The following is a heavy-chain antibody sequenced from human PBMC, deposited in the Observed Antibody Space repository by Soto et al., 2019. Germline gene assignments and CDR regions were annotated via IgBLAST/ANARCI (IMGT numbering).Heavy chain of an antibody. CDR3: ARRDYDYVWGSYRPTPNWFDP. Sequence: SETLSLTCAVYGGSFSGYYLSWIRQPPGKGLEWIGEINHSGSTNYNPSLKSRVTISVDTSKNQFSLKLSSVTAADTAVYYCARRDYDYVWGSYRPTPNWFDPWGQGTLVTVSS. J-gene: IGHJ5*02. V-gene: IGHV4-34*01. CDR1: GGSFSGYY. D-gene: IGHD3-16*02. CDR2: INHSGST.